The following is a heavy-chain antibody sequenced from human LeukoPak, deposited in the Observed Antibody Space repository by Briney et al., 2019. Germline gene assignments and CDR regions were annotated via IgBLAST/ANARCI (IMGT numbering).Heavy chain of an antibody. CDR3: ARGRGTIGNNRDFYFYYYMDI. CDR2: INLVNGNT. CDR1: GYTFTNYA. J-gene: IGHJ6*03. Sequence: GASVKASCKASGYTFTNYAMHWVRLAPGQRLQWMGWINLVNGNTKYSQYFEGRVTITRDTSASTVYMELSSLRPDDMAVYYCARGRGTIGNNRDFYFYYYMDIWGNGTTVTVSS. V-gene: IGHV1-3*03. D-gene: IGHD2-21*01.